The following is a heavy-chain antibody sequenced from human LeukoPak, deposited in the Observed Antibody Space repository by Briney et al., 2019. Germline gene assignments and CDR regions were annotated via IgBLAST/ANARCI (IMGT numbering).Heavy chain of an antibody. V-gene: IGHV3-23*01. Sequence: GGSLRLSCAAPGFTFTNYAMNWVRQAPGKGLEWVSTISVSGGTTYYADSVKGRFTISRDNSKNTLYLQMNSLRAEDTAVYYCAKAPGLLDFDYWGQGALVTVSS. J-gene: IGHJ4*02. CDR3: AKAPGLLDFDY. CDR2: ISVSGGTT. D-gene: IGHD2-15*01. CDR1: GFTFTNYA.